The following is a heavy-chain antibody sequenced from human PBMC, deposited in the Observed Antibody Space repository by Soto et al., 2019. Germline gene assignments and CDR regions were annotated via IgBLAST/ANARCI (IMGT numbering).Heavy chain of an antibody. D-gene: IGHD2-21*02. V-gene: IGHV3-48*02. CDR1: GFTFSSYS. CDR2: ISSSSSTI. J-gene: IGHJ4*02. Sequence: PVGSLRLSCAASGFTFSSYSMNWVRQAPGKGLEWVSYISSSSSTIYYADSVKGRFTISRDNAKNSLYLQMNSLRDEDTAVYYCARDLTYCGGDCYPSNYFDYWGQGTLVTVSS. CDR3: ARDLTYCGGDCYPSNYFDY.